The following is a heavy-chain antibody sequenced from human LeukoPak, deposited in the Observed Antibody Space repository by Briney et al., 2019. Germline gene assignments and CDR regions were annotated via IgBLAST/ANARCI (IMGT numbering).Heavy chain of an antibody. CDR1: GDPIASASYY. V-gene: IGHV4-61*02. J-gene: IGHJ6*01. Sequence: SQTLSLTCTVSGDPIASASYYWSWVRQPAGQGLEWIGLYTNGNTKYNPSLKSGGPISVDTSNNQFSLNLNSVTAADTAVYYCARGQTPHVFYYYYGMDGWGQGTTVTVSS. CDR2: YTNGNT. CDR3: ARGQTPHVFYYYYGMDG.